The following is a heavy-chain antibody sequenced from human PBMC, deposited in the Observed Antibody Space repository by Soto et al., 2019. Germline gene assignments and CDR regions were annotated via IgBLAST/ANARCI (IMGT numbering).Heavy chain of an antibody. CDR1: GGSISSGGYY. CDR2: IYYSGST. CDR3: ARDDCGGDCSEHYYYYGMDV. J-gene: IGHJ6*02. D-gene: IGHD2-21*02. V-gene: IGHV4-31*03. Sequence: SETLSLTCTVSGGSISSGGYYWSWIRQHPGKGLEWIGYIYYSGSTYYNPSLKSRVTISVDTSKNQFSLKLSSVTAADTAVYYCARDDCGGDCSEHYYYYGMDVWGQGTTVTVS.